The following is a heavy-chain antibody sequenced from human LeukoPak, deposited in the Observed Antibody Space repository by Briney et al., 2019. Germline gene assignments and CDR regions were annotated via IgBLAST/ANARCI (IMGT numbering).Heavy chain of an antibody. D-gene: IGHD2-2*01. CDR3: AKDRSSTLWYFDY. CDR1: GFTFSSYA. CDR2: ISGSGGTT. J-gene: IGHJ4*02. Sequence: GGSLRLSCAASGFTFSSYAMSWVRQAPGKGLEWASVISGSGGTTYYADSVQGRFTISRDNSKNTLSLQMNSLRAEDTAIYYCAKDRSSTLWYFDYWGQGAQVTVSS. V-gene: IGHV3-23*01.